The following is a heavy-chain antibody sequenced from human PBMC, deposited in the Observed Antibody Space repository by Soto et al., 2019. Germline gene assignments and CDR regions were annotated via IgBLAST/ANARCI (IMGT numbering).Heavy chain of an antibody. V-gene: IGHV1-18*04. CDR1: GYTFTSYG. D-gene: IGHD3-22*01. J-gene: IGHJ6*02. CDR2: ISAYNGNT. Sequence: ASVKVSCKASGYTFTSYGISWVRQAPGQGLEWKGWISAYNGNTNYAQKLQGRVTMTTDTSTSTAYMELRSLRSDDTAVYYCARGSSSGYYYYYYGVDVWGQGTTVTVSS. CDR3: ARGSSSGYYYYYYGVDV.